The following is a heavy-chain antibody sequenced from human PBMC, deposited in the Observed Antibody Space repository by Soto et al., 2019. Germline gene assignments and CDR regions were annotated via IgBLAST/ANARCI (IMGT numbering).Heavy chain of an antibody. V-gene: IGHV2-5*02. D-gene: IGHD3-16*01. CDR1: GFSLNTYGVG. CDR2: IYWDNDK. Sequence: QITLKESGPTLVKPTQTLTLTCTVSGFSLNTYGVGVGWIRQPPGKALEWLALIYWDNDKRYSPTLKSRLTITKETSKHQVVLTMTDMDPVDAGTYYCARALGSWGAYYYDYWGKGTLLTVSS. CDR3: ARALGSWGAYYYDY. J-gene: IGHJ4*02.